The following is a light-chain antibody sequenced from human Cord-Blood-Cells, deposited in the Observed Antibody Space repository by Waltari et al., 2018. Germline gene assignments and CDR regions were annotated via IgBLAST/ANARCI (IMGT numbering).Light chain of an antibody. Sequence: ASRTVSRSYLAWYEQKPRQHPRLLIYCASSRATGIPDTFSGSGSGTDFTLTISSLEPEDFAVYDCQQYSSSPPFTSGP. V-gene: IGKV3-20*01. CDR3: QQYSSSPPFT. J-gene: IGKJ3*01. CDR1: RTVSRSY. CDR2: CAS.